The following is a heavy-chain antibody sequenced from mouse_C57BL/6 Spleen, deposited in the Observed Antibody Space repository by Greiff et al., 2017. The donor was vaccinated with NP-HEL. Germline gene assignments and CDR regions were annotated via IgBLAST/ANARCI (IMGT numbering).Heavy chain of an antibody. CDR3: ARNLGRRNFDY. CDR2: IHPNSGST. Sequence: QVQLQQPGAELVKPGASVKLSCKASGYTFTSYWMHWVKQRPGQGLEWIGMIHPNSGSTNYNEKFKSKATLTVDKSSSTAYMQLSSLTSEDDAVYYCARNLGRRNFDYWGQGTTLTVSS. CDR1: GYTFTSYW. J-gene: IGHJ2*01. V-gene: IGHV1-64*01. D-gene: IGHD4-1*01.